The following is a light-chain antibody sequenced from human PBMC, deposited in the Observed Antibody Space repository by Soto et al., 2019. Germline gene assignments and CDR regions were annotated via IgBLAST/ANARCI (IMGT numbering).Light chain of an antibody. CDR1: QSISNY. Sequence: DIQMTQSPSSLSASVGDRVTITCRASQSISNYFAWYQQKPGKVPKLLIYAASTLQSGVPSRFSGSGSGTDFTLTISSLQPEDVATYYCQKYNSAPWTFGQGTKVEIK. V-gene: IGKV1-27*01. CDR3: QKYNSAPWT. CDR2: AAS. J-gene: IGKJ1*01.